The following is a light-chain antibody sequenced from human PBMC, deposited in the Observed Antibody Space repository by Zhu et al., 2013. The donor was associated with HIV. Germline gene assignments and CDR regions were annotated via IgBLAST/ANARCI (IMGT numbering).Light chain of an antibody. V-gene: IGKV3-20*01. Sequence: EIVLTQSPGTLSLSPGERVILSCRASQTVSSSYLAWYQHKPGQAPRLLIYGASSRATGIPDRFSGSESGTDFTLTIRRLEPEDFAVYHCQQYGNSPRTFGQGTKVEIK. CDR2: GAS. CDR3: QQYGNSPRT. CDR1: QTVSSSY. J-gene: IGKJ1*01.